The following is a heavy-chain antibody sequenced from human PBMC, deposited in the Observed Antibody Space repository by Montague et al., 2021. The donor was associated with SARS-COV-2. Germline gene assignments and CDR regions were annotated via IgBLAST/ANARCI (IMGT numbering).Heavy chain of an antibody. V-gene: IGHV3-30*10. CDR3: ERVGSYFDWLLLHD. D-gene: IGHD3-9*01. J-gene: IGHJ4*02. Sequence: KTYYTDSVKGRFTISRDNSKDTLHLQLTSLRLDDTASYYCERVGSYFDWLLLHDWGQGALVTVSS. CDR2: KT.